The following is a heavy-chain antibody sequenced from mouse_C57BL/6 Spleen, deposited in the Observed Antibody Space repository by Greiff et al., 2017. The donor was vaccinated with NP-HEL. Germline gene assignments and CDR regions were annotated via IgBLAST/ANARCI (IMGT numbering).Heavy chain of an antibody. D-gene: IGHD4-1*01. V-gene: IGHV5-6*01. J-gene: IGHJ2*01. Sequence: EVQLVESGGDLVKPGGSLKLSCAASGFTFSSYGMSWVRQTPDKRLEWVATISSGGSYTYYPDSVKGRFTISRDNAKNTLYLQMSSLKSEDTAMYYCARHGLGLDYWGQGTTLTVSS. CDR2: ISSGGSYT. CDR1: GFTFSSYG. CDR3: ARHGLGLDY.